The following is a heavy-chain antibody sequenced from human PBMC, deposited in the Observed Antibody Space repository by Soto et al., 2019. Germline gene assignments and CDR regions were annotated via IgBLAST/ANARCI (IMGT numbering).Heavy chain of an antibody. CDR1: GGSISSGDYY. Sequence: PSETLSLTCTVSGGSISSGDYYWSWIRQPPGKGLEWIGYIYYSGSTYYNPSLKSRVTISVDTSKNQFSLKLSSVTAADTAVYYCARLPRGYGGSLPLDVWGQGTTVTVSS. V-gene: IGHV4-30-4*01. J-gene: IGHJ6*02. D-gene: IGHD2-15*01. CDR3: ARLPRGYGGSLPLDV. CDR2: IYYSGST.